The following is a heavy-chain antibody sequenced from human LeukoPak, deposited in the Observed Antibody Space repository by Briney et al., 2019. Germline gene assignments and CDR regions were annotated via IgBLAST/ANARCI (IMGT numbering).Heavy chain of an antibody. D-gene: IGHD2-2*01. J-gene: IGHJ3*02. CDR2: IVVIGGST. V-gene: IGHV3-23*01. Sequence: PGGSLNPPFQPPGFTFTTNPRTWFRQPPGKGLDGSPPIVVIGGSTYYADSVKGRFTISRDNSKNTLYLQMNSLRAEDTAVYYCAKALASIVVVPAATADAFDIWGQGTMVTVSS. CDR1: GFTFTTNP. CDR3: AKALASIVVVPAATADAFDI.